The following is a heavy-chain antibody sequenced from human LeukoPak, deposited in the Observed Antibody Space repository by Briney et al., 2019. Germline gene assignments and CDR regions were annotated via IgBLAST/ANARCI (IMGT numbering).Heavy chain of an antibody. CDR2: IYHGGST. V-gene: IGHV4-30-2*01. CDR1: GGSISSGGYS. CDR3: ASLYGDYADY. J-gene: IGHJ4*02. Sequence: PSETLSLTCAVSGGSISSGGYSWSWIRQPPGKGQEWIGYIYHGGSTYYNPSLKSRVTISVDRSKNQFSLKLSSVTAADTAVYYCASLYGDYADYWGQGTLVTVSS. D-gene: IGHD4-17*01.